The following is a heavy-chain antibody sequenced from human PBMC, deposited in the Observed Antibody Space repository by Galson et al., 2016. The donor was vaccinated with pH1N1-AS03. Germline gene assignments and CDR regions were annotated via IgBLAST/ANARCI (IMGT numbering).Heavy chain of an antibody. Sequence: SGYTFTSYAMHWVRQAPGQRLEWMGWINAGNGNTKYSQKFQGRVTITRDTSASTAYMELSSLRSEDTAVYYCARDRGSGYDLFDYYYGMDVWGQGTLVTVSS. CDR2: INAGNGNT. V-gene: IGHV1-3*01. J-gene: IGHJ6*02. D-gene: IGHD5-12*01. CDR3: ARDRGSGYDLFDYYYGMDV. CDR1: GYTFTSYA.